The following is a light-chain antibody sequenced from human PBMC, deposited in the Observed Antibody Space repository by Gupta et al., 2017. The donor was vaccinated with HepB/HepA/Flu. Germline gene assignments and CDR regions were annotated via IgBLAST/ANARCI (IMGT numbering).Light chain of an antibody. V-gene: IGLV1-40*01. J-gene: IGLJ3*02. Sequence: SLLTQPPSVPGAPWQTVYLSCTASGSNIGAAYDVHWYHQVPGTAPKLLIYANNNRPSGVSDRFSGSKSGTSASLAITGLQAEDEAVYYCQSYDTSLTSWVFGGGTKLTVL. CDR1: GSNIGAAYD. CDR2: ANN. CDR3: QSYDTSLTSWV.